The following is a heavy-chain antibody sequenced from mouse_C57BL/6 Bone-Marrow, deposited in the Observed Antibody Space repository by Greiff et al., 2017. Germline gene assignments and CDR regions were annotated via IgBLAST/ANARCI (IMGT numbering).Heavy chain of an antibody. J-gene: IGHJ3*01. CDR3: ARRGKRSAFAY. CDR1: GFTFSSYG. CDR2: ISSGGSYT. V-gene: IGHV5-6*02. D-gene: IGHD6-1*01. Sequence: EVNVVESGGDLVKPGGSLKLSCAASGFTFSSYGMSWVRQTQDKRLEWVATISSGGSYTYYPDSVKGRFTISRDNAKNTLYLQMSSLKSEDTAMYYCARRGKRSAFAYWGQGTLVTVSA.